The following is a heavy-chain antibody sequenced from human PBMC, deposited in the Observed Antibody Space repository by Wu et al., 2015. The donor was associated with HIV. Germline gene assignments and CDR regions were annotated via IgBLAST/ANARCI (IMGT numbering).Heavy chain of an antibody. J-gene: IGHJ4*02. V-gene: IGHV1-2*02. CDR2: INPSGGAT. CDR3: ARDATPITTEFDF. Sequence: QVQLVQSGAEVKRPGASVIISCETSGYPFTNHYIHWVRQAPGHGLEWMAWINPSGGATIYAEAFEGRIMVSSDTSLNTVYMELESLTSGDTAMYFCARDATPITTEFDFWGQGTLITVSS. D-gene: IGHD4-11*01. CDR1: GYPFTNHY.